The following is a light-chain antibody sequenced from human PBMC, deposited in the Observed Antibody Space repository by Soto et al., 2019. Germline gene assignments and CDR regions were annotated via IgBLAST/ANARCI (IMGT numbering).Light chain of an antibody. J-gene: IGLJ2*01. CDR2: EVS. CDR1: NSNIGNNY. CDR3: SSYTSSSTLV. V-gene: IGLV2-14*01. Sequence: QSVLTQPPSVSATPGRTVTISCSGSNSNIGNNYVSWYQQHPGKAPKLMIYEVSNRPSGVSNRFSGSKSGNTASLTISGLQAEDEADYYCSSYTSSSTLVFGGGTKLTVL.